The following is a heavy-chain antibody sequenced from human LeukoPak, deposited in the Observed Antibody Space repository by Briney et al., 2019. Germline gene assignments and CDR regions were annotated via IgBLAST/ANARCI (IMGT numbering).Heavy chain of an antibody. CDR2: ISGSGDST. D-gene: IGHD5-12*01. V-gene: IGHV3-23*01. Sequence: GGSLRLSCAASGFTFSRYAMSWVRQAPGKGLEWVSGISGSGDSTYYADSVKGRFTISRDNSKNTLNLQMNSLRAEGTAVYYCARPRVATVPYYWYFDLWGRGTLVTVSS. CDR1: GFTFSRYA. CDR3: ARPRVATVPYYWYFDL. J-gene: IGHJ2*01.